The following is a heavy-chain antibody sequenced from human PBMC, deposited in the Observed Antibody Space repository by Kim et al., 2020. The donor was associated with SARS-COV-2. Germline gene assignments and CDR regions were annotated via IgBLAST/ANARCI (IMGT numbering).Heavy chain of an antibody. CDR3: AREGLDAFDI. V-gene: IGHV3-33*01. CDR2: IWYDGSNK. J-gene: IGHJ3*02. Sequence: GGSLRLSCAASGFTFSSYGMHWVRQAPGKGLEWVVVIWYDGSNKYYADSVKGRFTISRDNSKNTLYLQMNSLRAEDTAVYYCAREGLDAFDIWGQGTMVTVSS. CDR1: GFTFSSYG.